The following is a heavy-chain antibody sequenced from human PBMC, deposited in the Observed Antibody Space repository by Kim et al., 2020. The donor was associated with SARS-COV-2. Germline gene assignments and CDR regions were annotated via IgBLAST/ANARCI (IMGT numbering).Heavy chain of an antibody. CDR2: ISYDGSNK. CDR1: GFTFSSYA. D-gene: IGHD5-18*01. Sequence: GGSLRLSCAASGFTFSSYAMHWVRQAPGKGLEWVAVISYDGSNKYYADSVKGRFTISRDNSKNTLYLQMNSLRAEDTAVYYCAREGVDTAMDFDYWGQGTLVTVSS. V-gene: IGHV3-30-3*01. J-gene: IGHJ4*02. CDR3: AREGVDTAMDFDY.